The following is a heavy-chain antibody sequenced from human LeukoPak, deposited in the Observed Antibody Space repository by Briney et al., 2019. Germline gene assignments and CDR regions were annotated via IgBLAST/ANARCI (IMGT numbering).Heavy chain of an antibody. D-gene: IGHD3-10*01. CDR1: GFTFSIYA. J-gene: IGHJ4*02. CDR3: AKAIGSRTYYRTDY. CDR2: ITGSGENT. V-gene: IGHV3-23*01. Sequence: QPGGSLRLSCAASGFTFSIYAMSWVRQAPGKGLEWVSSITGSGENTYYADSVKGRFTISRDNSRNTLFLQMNSLSAEDTAVYYCAKAIGSRTYYRTDYWGQGTLVTVSS.